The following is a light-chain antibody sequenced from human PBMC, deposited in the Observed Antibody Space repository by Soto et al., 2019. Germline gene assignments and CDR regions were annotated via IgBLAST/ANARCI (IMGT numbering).Light chain of an antibody. CDR2: GAT. Sequence: DIVMTQSPDSLAVSLGERATINCKSSQSVLYSSNNKNYLAWYQQKPGQPPRLLIYGATTRATGTPARFSGSGSGTEFTLTISSLQSEDFAVYYCQQYNNWPLTFGGGTKVDIK. CDR1: QSVLYSSNNKNY. CDR3: QQYNNWPLT. J-gene: IGKJ4*01. V-gene: IGKV4-1*01.